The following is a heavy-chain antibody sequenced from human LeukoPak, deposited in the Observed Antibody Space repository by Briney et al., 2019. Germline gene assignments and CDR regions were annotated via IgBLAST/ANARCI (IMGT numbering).Heavy chain of an antibody. CDR2: IYHSGST. Sequence: RTSETLSLTCTVSGGSISSSSYYWGWIRQPPGKGLEWIGYIYHSGSTYYNPSLKSRVTISVDRSRNQFSLKLSSVTAADTAVYYCARASNGYSSESFDYWGQGTLVTVSS. V-gene: IGHV4-39*07. D-gene: IGHD6-19*01. J-gene: IGHJ4*02. CDR3: ARASNGYSSESFDY. CDR1: GGSISSSSYY.